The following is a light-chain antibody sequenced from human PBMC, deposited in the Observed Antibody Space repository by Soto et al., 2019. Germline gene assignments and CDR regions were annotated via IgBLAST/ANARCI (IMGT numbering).Light chain of an antibody. J-gene: IGLJ2*01. Sequence: QLVLTQPPSASGTPGQRVTISCSGSSSNIASNTVNWYQQLPGTAPKVLMYTDNQRPSGVPDRFSGSKSGTSASLAISGLQSEDEADYYCAVWDDSLNGVVFGGGTKLTV. CDR3: AVWDDSLNGVV. V-gene: IGLV1-44*01. CDR1: SSNIASNT. CDR2: TDN.